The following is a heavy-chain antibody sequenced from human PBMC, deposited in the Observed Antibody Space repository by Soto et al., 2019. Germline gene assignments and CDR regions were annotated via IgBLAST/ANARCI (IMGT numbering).Heavy chain of an antibody. CDR3: ARGYYGSGSYYNPMVPDYFDY. CDR1: GFTFSSYS. V-gene: IGHV3-48*02. D-gene: IGHD3-10*01. CDR2: ISSSSSTI. J-gene: IGHJ4*02. Sequence: GESLKISCAASGFTFSSYSMNWVRQAPGKGLEWVSYISSSSSTIYYADSVKGRFTISRDNAKNSLYLQMNSLRDEDTAVYYCARGYYGSGSYYNPMVPDYFDYWGQGTLVTVSS.